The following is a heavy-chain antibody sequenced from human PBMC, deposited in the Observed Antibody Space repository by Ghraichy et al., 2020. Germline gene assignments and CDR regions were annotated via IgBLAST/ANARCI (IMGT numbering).Heavy chain of an antibody. Sequence: GGSLRLSCTVSGFTFRDYAMSWFRQAPGKGLEWVGFIRKNGYGGTTEYAASVKGRFIVSRDDSKSIAYLQLNSLEIEDTAVYYCTRAPLQSGSNHYEFDYWGQGTLVTVSS. D-gene: IGHD1-26*01. J-gene: IGHJ4*02. V-gene: IGHV3-49*03. CDR1: GFTFRDYA. CDR3: TRAPLQSGSNHYEFDY. CDR2: IRKNGYGGTT.